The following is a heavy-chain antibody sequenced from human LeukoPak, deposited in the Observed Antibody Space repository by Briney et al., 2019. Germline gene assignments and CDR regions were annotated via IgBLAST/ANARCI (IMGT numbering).Heavy chain of an antibody. D-gene: IGHD3-9*01. CDR1: GFTSYY. J-gene: IGHJ3*02. V-gene: IGHV1-46*01. CDR2: INPSGGST. CDR3: ARESLTGDAFDI. Sequence: ASVKVSCKAFGFTSYYMHWVRQAPGQGLEWMGIINPSGGSTIYAQKFQGRVTMTRDTSTSTVYMELSSLRSEDTAVYYCARESLTGDAFDIWGQGTMVTVSS.